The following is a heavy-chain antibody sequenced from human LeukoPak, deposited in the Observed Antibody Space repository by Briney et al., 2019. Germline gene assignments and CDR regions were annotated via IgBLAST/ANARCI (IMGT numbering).Heavy chain of an antibody. CDR1: GYTCTRYY. V-gene: IGHV1-2*02. J-gene: IGHJ4*02. CDR2: INPNSGGT. Sequence: ASVKVSCKASGYTCTRYYMHWVRQAPGQGLEWMSSINPNSGGTNYAQKFQGRVTMTRDTSISTAYMELSRLRSDDTAVYYCARDPGKHCGGDCSGDYWGQGTLVTVSS. CDR3: ARDPGKHCGGDCSGDY. D-gene: IGHD2-21*02.